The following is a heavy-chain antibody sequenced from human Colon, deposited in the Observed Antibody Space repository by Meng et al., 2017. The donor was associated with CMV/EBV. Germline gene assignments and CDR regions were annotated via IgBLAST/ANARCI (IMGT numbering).Heavy chain of an antibody. D-gene: IGHD4-11*01. CDR3: ARASNSSFDP. Sequence: LSCAASGFTFSAYPIHWVRQAPGKGLEWVAIISHDGTKKYYAESVKGRFTISRDNSQNTVNVQMNSLRGDDTAVYYCARASNSSFDPWGQGTLVTVSS. J-gene: IGHJ5*02. CDR1: GFTFSAYP. CDR2: ISHDGTKK. V-gene: IGHV3-30*04.